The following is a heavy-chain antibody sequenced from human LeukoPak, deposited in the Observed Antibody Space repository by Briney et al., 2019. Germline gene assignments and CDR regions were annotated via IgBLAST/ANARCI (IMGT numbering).Heavy chain of an antibody. Sequence: SQTLSLTCRVAGASVSNYYRSWIRQSPGKGLEWIGFFHYSGSTNYNPSLNSRVTTSIATSMNQLSLTLVSVTAADTAVYFCARHHDGGPKLRLDFWGLGVLVTVSA. CDR1: GASVSNYY. CDR2: FHYSGST. CDR3: ARHHDGGPKLRLDF. J-gene: IGHJ4*02. V-gene: IGHV4-59*08. D-gene: IGHD2-15*01.